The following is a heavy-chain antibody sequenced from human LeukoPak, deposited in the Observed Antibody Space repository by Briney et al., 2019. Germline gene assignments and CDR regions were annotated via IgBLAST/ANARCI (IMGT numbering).Heavy chain of an antibody. D-gene: IGHD3-10*01. CDR2: VFYGGST. CDR3: ARSRGTRFGELFYFDY. V-gene: IGHV4-39*07. CDR1: GGSISSGIYY. Sequence: SETLSLTCAVSGGSISSGIYYWGWIRQPPGKGLEWIGSVFYGGSTYYNPSLKSRVTISVDTSKNQFSLKLSSVTAADTAVYYCARSRGTRFGELFYFDYWGQGTLVTVSS. J-gene: IGHJ4*02.